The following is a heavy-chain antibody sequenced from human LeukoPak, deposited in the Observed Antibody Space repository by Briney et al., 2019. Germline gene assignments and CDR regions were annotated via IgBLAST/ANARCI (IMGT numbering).Heavy chain of an antibody. CDR1: GFTFGDYA. CDR3: TRGPVLMVYSVVSEFDP. J-gene: IGHJ5*02. V-gene: IGHV3-49*03. Sequence: PGGSLRLSCTASGFTFGDYAMSWFRQAPGKGLEWVGFIRSKAYGGTTEYAASVKGRFTISRDDSKSIAYLQMNSLKTEDTAVYYCTRGPVLMVYSVVSEFDPWGQGTLVTVSS. CDR2: IRSKAYGGTT. D-gene: IGHD2-8*01.